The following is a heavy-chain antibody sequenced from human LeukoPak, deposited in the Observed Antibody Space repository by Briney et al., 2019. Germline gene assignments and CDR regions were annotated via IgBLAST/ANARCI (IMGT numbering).Heavy chain of an antibody. CDR2: IYPNRGGT. J-gene: IGHJ4*02. D-gene: IGHD2-15*01. V-gene: IGHV1-2*02. CDR3: ARAYGGSGSLDY. Sequence: ASVKVSFKCSGYTFTDYYMHWVRQAPGQGLEWMGWIYPNRGGTNDAQKFQGRVTMTRDTSINTAYMELSRLRSDDTAVYYCARAYGGSGSLDYWGQGTLVTVSS. CDR1: GYTFTDYY.